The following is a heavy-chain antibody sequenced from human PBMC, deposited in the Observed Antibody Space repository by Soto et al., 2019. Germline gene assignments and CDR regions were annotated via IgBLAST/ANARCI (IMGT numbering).Heavy chain of an antibody. CDR1: GFTFSSYG. V-gene: IGHV3-30*18. D-gene: IGHD6-19*01. CDR3: AKDLEVRAVAGFDY. Sequence: GGSKKLSCDASGFTFSSYGMPWVRQDPGKGLEWVAVISNDGSNKYYADSVKGRFTISRDNSKNTLYLQMNSLRAEDTAVYYCAKDLEVRAVAGFDYWGQGT. J-gene: IGHJ4*02. CDR2: ISNDGSNK.